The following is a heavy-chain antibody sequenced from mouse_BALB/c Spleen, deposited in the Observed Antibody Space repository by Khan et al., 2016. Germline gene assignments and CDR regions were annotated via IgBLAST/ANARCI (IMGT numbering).Heavy chain of an antibody. J-gene: IGHJ4*01. CDR1: GFTFTDYY. V-gene: IGHV7-3*02. CDR2: ISNKANGYTT. D-gene: IGHD2-4*01. Sequence: EVELVESGGGLVQPGGSLRLSCATSGFTFTDYYMSWVRQPPGKALEWLGFISNKANGYTTEYSASVKGRFTIYRDNSQSILYLQMNTLRAEDSATYYCARDSYYDYDYYAMDYWGQGTAVTVSS. CDR3: ARDSYYDYDYYAMDY.